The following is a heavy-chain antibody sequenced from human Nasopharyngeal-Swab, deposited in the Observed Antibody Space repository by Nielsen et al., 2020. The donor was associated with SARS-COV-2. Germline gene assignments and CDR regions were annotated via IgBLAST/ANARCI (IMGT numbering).Heavy chain of an antibody. CDR3: ARDGPYCSGGSCFPLDAFDI. Sequence: WGRQAPGQELEWMGGISAYNGNTNYAQKLQGRVTMTTDTSTSTAYMELRSLRSDDTAVYYCARDGPYCSGGSCFPLDAFDIWGQGTMVTVSS. J-gene: IGHJ3*02. CDR2: ISAYNGNT. D-gene: IGHD2-15*01. V-gene: IGHV1-18*01.